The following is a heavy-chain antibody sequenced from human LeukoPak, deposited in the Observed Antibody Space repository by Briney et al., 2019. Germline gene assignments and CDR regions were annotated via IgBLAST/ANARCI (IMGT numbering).Heavy chain of an antibody. CDR1: GFTFSHAW. CDR3: TTTHSSSSVPLY. V-gene: IGHV3-15*01. CDR2: IKSKTDGGTT. D-gene: IGHD6-6*01. J-gene: IGHJ4*02. Sequence: PGGSLRLSCAASGFTFSHAWMSWVRQAPGKGLEWVGRIKSKTDGGTTDYAAPVKGRFTISRDDSKNTLYLQMNSLKTEDTAVYYCTTTHSSSSVPLYWGQGTLVTVSS.